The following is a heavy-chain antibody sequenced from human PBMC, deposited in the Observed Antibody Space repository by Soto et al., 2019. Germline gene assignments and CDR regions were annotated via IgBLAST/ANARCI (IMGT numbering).Heavy chain of an antibody. V-gene: IGHV3-30-3*01. CDR2: ISYDGSNK. Sequence: HPGGSLRLSCAASGFTFSSYAMHWVRQAPGKGLEWVAVISYDGSNKYYADSVKGRFTISRDNSKNTLYLQMNSLRAEDTAVYYCASQDIVLMVYARHAFDIWGQGTMVTVSS. D-gene: IGHD2-8*01. CDR3: ASQDIVLMVYARHAFDI. CDR1: GFTFSSYA. J-gene: IGHJ3*02.